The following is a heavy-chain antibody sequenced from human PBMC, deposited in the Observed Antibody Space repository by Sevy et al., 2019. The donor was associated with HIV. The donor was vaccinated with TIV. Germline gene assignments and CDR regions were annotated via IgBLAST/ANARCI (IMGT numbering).Heavy chain of an antibody. CDR1: GFTFSNAW. J-gene: IGHJ4*02. Sequence: GGSLRLSCAVSGFTFSNAWMNWVRQAPGTGLQRVGLIKSKIDGETTDYAAPVKGRFTISRDDSKNTVYLQMNSLKTEDTAVYYCATAPGYYDSSPFDYWGPGTLVTVSS. D-gene: IGHD3-22*01. V-gene: IGHV3-15*01. CDR3: ATAPGYYDSSPFDY. CDR2: IKSKIDGETT.